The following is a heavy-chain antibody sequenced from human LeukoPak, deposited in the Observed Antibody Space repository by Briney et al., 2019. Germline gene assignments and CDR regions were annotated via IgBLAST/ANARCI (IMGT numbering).Heavy chain of an antibody. CDR3: ARAKIVGATCFDY. D-gene: IGHD1-26*01. J-gene: IGHJ4*02. CDR1: GFTFSSYA. V-gene: IGHV3-48*02. CDR2: ISGSSSTI. Sequence: GGSLRLSCAASGFTFSSYAMSWVRQAPGKGLEWISYISGSSSTIYYADSVKGRFTISRDNAKNSLYLQMNSLRDEDTAVYYCARAKIVGATCFDYWGQGTLVTVSS.